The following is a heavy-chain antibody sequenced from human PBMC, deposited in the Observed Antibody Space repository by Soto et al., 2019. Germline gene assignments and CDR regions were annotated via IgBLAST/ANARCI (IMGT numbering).Heavy chain of an antibody. Sequence: GGSLRLCCAASGFTFDDYAMHWVRQAPGKGLEWVSGISWNSGSIGYADSVKGRFTISRDNAKNSLYLQMNSLRAEDTALYYCAKDRGSGSYGQRAFDIWGQGTMVTVSS. CDR2: ISWNSGSI. V-gene: IGHV3-9*01. J-gene: IGHJ3*02. CDR3: AKDRGSGSYGQRAFDI. D-gene: IGHD1-26*01. CDR1: GFTFDDYA.